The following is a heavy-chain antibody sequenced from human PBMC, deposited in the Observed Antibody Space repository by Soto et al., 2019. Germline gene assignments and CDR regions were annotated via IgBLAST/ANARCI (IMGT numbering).Heavy chain of an antibody. J-gene: IGHJ4*02. D-gene: IGHD3-10*01. CDR2: ISYDGSNK. Sequence: GSLRLSCAASGFTFSSYGMHWVRQAPGKGLEWVAVISYDGSNKYYADSVKGRFTISRDNSKNTLYLQMNSLRAEDTAVYYCAKSPVTMVRGVYFDYWGQGTLVTVSS. CDR1: GFTFSSYG. V-gene: IGHV3-30*18. CDR3: AKSPVTMVRGVYFDY.